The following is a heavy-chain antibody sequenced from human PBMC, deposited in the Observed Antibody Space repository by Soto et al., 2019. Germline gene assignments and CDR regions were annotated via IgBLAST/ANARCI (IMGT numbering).Heavy chain of an antibody. CDR1: GFTVSSNY. CDR3: ARDHRAEYCDYVWFDP. V-gene: IGHV3-53*01. Sequence: EVQLVESGGGLIQPGGSLRLSCAASGFTVSSNYMSWVRQAPGKGLEWVSVIYSGGSTYYADSVQGRFTISRDNSKNTLYLQMNSLRAEDTAVYYCARDHRAEYCDYVWFDPWGQGTLVTVSS. D-gene: IGHD4-17*01. CDR2: IYSGGST. J-gene: IGHJ5*02.